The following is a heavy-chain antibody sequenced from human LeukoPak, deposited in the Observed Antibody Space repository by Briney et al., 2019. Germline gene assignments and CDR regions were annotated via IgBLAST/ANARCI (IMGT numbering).Heavy chain of an antibody. D-gene: IGHD3-10*01. CDR2: ISTYTGNT. CDR1: GYTFNNYG. Sequence: ASVKVSCKASGYTFNNYGISWVLQAPGQGLEWMGWISTYTGNTNYAQKLQGRVTMTTDTSTSTAYMELRSLRSDDTAVYYCARRSGYDYYYMDVWGKGTTVTVSS. V-gene: IGHV1-18*01. J-gene: IGHJ6*03. CDR3: ARRSGYDYYYMDV.